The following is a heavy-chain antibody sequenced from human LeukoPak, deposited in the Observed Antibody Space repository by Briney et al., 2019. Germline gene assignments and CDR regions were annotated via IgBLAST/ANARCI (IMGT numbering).Heavy chain of an antibody. J-gene: IGHJ5*02. CDR3: ARDLTDIVVVVAATGPGGFDP. D-gene: IGHD2-15*01. Sequence: GGSLRLSCAASGFTFSSYSMNWVRQAPGKGLEWVSSVSSSSSYIYYADSVKGRFTISRDNAKNSLYLQMNSLRAEDTAVYYCARDLTDIVVVVAATGPGGFDPWGQGTLVTASS. V-gene: IGHV3-21*01. CDR2: VSSSSSYI. CDR1: GFTFSSYS.